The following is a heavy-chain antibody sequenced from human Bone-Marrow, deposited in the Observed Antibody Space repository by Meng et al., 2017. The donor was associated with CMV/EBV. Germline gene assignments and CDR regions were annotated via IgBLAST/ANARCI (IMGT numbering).Heavy chain of an antibody. CDR1: GFTFSSYW. CDR3: ASSIAARPVLFDY. V-gene: IGHV3-7*01. J-gene: IGHJ4*02. D-gene: IGHD6-6*01. CDR2: IKQDGSEK. Sequence: GESLKISCAASGFTFSSYWMSWVRQAPGKGLEWVANIKQDGSEKYYVDSVKGRFTISRDNAKNSLYLQMNSLRAEDTAVYYCASSIAARPVLFDYWGQGTLVTVSS.